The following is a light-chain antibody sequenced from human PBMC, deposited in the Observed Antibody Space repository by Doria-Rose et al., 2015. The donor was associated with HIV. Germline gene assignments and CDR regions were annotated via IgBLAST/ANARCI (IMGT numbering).Light chain of an antibody. CDR2: DGY. CDR3: HQYGTSWT. CDR1: QSFSSTY. V-gene: IGKV3-20*01. J-gene: IGKJ1*01. Sequence: TQSPGTLSLSPGERATLSCMASQSFSSTYLAWCQQTPGQAHSLLISDGYTRDTGISDRFSASVSATDFTLTINRLEPEEFALYYCHQYGTSWTFGQGTKVEI.